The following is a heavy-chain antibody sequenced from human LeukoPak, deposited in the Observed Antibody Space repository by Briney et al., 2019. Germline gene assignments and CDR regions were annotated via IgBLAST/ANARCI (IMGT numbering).Heavy chain of an antibody. Sequence: ASVKVSCKASGYTFTGYYMHWVRQAHGQGLEWMGRINPNSGGTNYAQKFQGRVTMTRDTSISTAYMELSRLRSDDTAVYYCARMIAAAGTSYYYYYMDVWGKGTTVTVSS. CDR2: INPNSGGT. D-gene: IGHD6-13*01. CDR1: GYTFTGYY. V-gene: IGHV1-2*06. CDR3: ARMIAAAGTSYYYYYMDV. J-gene: IGHJ6*03.